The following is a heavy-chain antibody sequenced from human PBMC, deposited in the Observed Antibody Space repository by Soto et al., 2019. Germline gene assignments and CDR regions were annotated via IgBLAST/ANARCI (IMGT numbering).Heavy chain of an antibody. CDR3: ARPAAPNYYYYGMDV. Sequence: GESLKISCKGSGYSFTSYWISWVRQMPGKGLEWMGRIDPSDSYTNYSPSFQGHVTISADKSISTAYLQWSSQKASDPAMYSCARPAAPNYYYYGMDVCGQGNTVTASS. J-gene: IGHJ6*02. V-gene: IGHV5-10-1*01. D-gene: IGHD2-2*01. CDR2: IDPSDSYT. CDR1: GYSFTSYW.